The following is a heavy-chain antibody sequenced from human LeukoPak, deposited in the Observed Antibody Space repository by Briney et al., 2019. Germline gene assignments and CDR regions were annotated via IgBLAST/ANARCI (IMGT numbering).Heavy chain of an antibody. CDR2: INWNGGST. CDR1: GFAFSSYE. V-gene: IGHV3-20*04. CDR3: AKGDPLFCSSTSCYGGNDAFDI. Sequence: GGSLRLSCAASGFAFSSYEMNWVRQAPGKGLEWVSGINWNGGSTGYADSVKGRFTISRDNAKNSLYLQMNSLRAEDTALYYCAKGDPLFCSSTSCYGGNDAFDIWGQGTMVTVSS. D-gene: IGHD2-2*01. J-gene: IGHJ3*02.